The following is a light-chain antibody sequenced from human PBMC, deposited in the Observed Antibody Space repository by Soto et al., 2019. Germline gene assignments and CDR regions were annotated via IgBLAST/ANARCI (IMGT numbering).Light chain of an antibody. V-gene: IGKV1-5*01. CDR1: QSISSW. CDR3: QQYNSYPYT. Sequence: DIQMTQSPSTLSASVGDRVTITCRASQSISSWLAWYPQKPGKAPKLLIYDASSLGSGVPSRFSGSGSGTEFALTVSSLQPDDFAPYYCQQYNSYPYTFGQGTKLQIK. J-gene: IGKJ2*01. CDR2: DAS.